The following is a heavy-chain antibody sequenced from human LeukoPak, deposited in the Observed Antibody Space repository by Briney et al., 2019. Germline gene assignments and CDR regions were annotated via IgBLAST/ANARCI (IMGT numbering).Heavy chain of an antibody. CDR2: ISRSGATI. CDR3: SRDRGGGVIYFGY. Sequence: GRSLRLSCAASGFTFSSYGMHWVRQAPGKGPEWISYISRSGATIYYADSVKGRFTISRDNAKNSLYLQMSSLGAEDTAIYYCSRDRGGGVIYFGYWGQGTLVTVSS. CDR1: GFTFSSYG. D-gene: IGHD2-15*01. J-gene: IGHJ4*02. V-gene: IGHV3-48*04.